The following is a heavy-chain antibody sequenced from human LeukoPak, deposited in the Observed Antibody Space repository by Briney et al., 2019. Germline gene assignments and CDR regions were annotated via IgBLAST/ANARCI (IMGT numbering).Heavy chain of an antibody. J-gene: IGHJ4*02. D-gene: IGHD2-2*01. Sequence: GGSLRLSCATSGFTFNIYSMNWVRQAPGKGLEWVSYISSSSSTIYYAESVKGRFTISRDNAKNSLYLQMNSLRAEDTAVYYCAPGYCSATSCTHYFEYWGQGTLVTVSS. CDR2: ISSSSSTI. CDR1: GFTFNIYS. CDR3: APGYCSATSCTHYFEY. V-gene: IGHV3-48*01.